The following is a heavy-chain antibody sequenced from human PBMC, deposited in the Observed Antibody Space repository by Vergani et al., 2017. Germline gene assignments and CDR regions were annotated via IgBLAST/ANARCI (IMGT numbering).Heavy chain of an antibody. D-gene: IGHD2-15*01. CDR1: GGSFSGYY. CDR2: INHSGST. J-gene: IGHJ5*02. Sequence: QVQLQQWGAGLLKPSETLSLTCAVYGGSFSGYYWSWIRQPPGKGLEWIGEINHSGSTNYNPSLKSRVTISVDTSKNQFSLKLSSVTAADTAVYYWARGCPRGWSGSGGSGWFDPWGQGTLVTVSS. V-gene: IGHV4-34*01. CDR3: ARGCPRGWSGSGGSGWFDP.